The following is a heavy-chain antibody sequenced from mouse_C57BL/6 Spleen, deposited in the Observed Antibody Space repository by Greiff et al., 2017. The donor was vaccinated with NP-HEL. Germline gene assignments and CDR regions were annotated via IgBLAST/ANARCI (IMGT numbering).Heavy chain of an antibody. CDR1: GFSLTSYG. D-gene: IGHD2-4*01. CDR3: ATLYYDYDRAWFAY. Sequence: QVQLKESGPGLVQPSQCLSITCTVSGFSLTSYGVHWVRQPPGKGLEWLGVIWSGGSTDYNAAFISRLSISKDNSKSQVFFKMNSLQADDTAIYYCATLYYDYDRAWFAYWGQGTLVTVSA. V-gene: IGHV2-4*01. CDR2: IWSGGST. J-gene: IGHJ3*01.